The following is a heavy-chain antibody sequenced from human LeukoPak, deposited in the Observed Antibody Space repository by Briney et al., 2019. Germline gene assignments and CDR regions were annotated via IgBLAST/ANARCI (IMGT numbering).Heavy chain of an antibody. J-gene: IGHJ3*01. CDR3: ARLSAAVHLGAFDL. CDR2: IHTSGSN. CDR1: GVSISPYY. V-gene: IGHV4-4*09. Sequence: KALETLSLTCAVSGVSISPYYWAWIRQPPGKGLEWIGYIHTSGSNNQYPSLKSRVTISVDKSKNHFSLRLTSVTAADTAVYYCARLSAAVHLGAFDLWGQGTMVTVSS. D-gene: IGHD3-3*01.